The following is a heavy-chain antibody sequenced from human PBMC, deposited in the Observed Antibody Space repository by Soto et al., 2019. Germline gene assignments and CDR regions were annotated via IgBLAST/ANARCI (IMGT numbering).Heavy chain of an antibody. CDR3: AREAVWFGINWSDP. CDR1: GGSISSYY. D-gene: IGHD3-10*01. J-gene: IGHJ5*02. Sequence: SETLSLTCTVSGGSISSYYWSWIRQPAGKGLEWIGRTYTSGSTNYNPSLKSRVTMSVDTSKNQFSLKLSSVTAADKAVYYCAREAVWFGINWSDPWGQGTRVTVSS. V-gene: IGHV4-4*07. CDR2: TYTSGST.